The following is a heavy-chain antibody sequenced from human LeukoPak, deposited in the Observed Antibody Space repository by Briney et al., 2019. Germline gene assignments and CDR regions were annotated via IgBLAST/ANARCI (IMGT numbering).Heavy chain of an antibody. V-gene: IGHV4-34*01. CDR3: ARGGSGWYPFDY. CDR1: GGSFSGYY. CDR2: INHSGST. J-gene: IGHJ4*02. D-gene: IGHD6-19*01. Sequence: SETLSLTCAVYGGSFSGYYWSWIRQPPGKGLEWIGEINHSGSTNYNPSLKSRVTISVDTSKNQFSLKLSSVTAADTAAYYCARGGSGWYPFDYWGQGTLVTVSS.